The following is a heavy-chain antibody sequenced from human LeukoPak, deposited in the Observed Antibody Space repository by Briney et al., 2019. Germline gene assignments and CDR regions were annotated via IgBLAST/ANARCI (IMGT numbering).Heavy chain of an antibody. D-gene: IGHD6-19*01. V-gene: IGHV4-31*03. J-gene: IGHJ4*01. CDR1: GGSISSGGYY. CDR3: AREVAAGSYRGFDY. CDR2: IYYSGST. Sequence: SETLSLTCTVSGGSISSGGYYWSWIRQHPGKGLEWIGYIYYSGSTYYNPSLKSRVTMSVDTSKNQFSLKVSYVTAADTATYYCAREVAAGSYRGFDYWGQGTLVTVSS.